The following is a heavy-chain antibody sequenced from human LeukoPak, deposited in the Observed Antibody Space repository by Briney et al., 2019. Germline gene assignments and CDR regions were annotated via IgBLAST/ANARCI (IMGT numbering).Heavy chain of an antibody. CDR2: INHSGST. J-gene: IGHJ4*02. CDR3: ARDPKGGDLDY. D-gene: IGHD3-16*01. V-gene: IGHV4-34*01. Sequence: PSETLSLTCAVYGGSFSGYYWSWIRQPPGKGLEWIGEINHSGSTNYNPSLKSRVTISVDTSKNQFSLKLSSVTAADTAVYYCARDPKGGDLDYWGQGTLVTVSS. CDR1: GGSFSGYY.